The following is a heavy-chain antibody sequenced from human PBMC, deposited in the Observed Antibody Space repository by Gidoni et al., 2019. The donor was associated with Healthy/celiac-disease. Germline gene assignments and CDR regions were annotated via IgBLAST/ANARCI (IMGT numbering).Heavy chain of an antibody. D-gene: IGHD1-7*01. Sequence: EVQLLDSGGGLVQPGGSLSLSCAASGFTFSSYAMSWVRQAPGKGMEWVSAISGSGGSTYYADSVKGRFTISRDNSKNTLYLQMNSRRAEDTAVYYCAKGTRGNYFDDWGQGTLVTVSS. J-gene: IGHJ4*02. CDR2: ISGSGGST. CDR1: GFTFSSYA. CDR3: AKGTRGNYFDD. V-gene: IGHV3-23*01.